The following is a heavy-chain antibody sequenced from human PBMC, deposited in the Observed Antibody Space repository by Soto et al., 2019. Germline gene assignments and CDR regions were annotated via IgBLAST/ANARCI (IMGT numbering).Heavy chain of an antibody. D-gene: IGHD1-1*01. CDR1: GFTVSSNY. CDR2: IYSGGST. V-gene: IGHV3-66*01. J-gene: IGHJ4*02. CDR3: ARDAPTHNPVLAYFDY. Sequence: PGGSLRLSCAASGFTVSSNYMSWVRQAPGKGLEWVSVIYSGGSTYYADSVKGRFTISRDNSKNTLYLQMNSLRAEGTAVYYCARDAPTHNPVLAYFDYWGQGTLVTVSS.